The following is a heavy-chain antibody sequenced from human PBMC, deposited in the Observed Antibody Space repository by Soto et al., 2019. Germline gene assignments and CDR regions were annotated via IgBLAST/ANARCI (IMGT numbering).Heavy chain of an antibody. D-gene: IGHD6-6*01. V-gene: IGHV3-33*01. CDR2: MWYDGSNK. Sequence: GGSLSLSCAASGFTFSSYCMHWVRQAPGKGLEWVAVMWYDGSNKYYADSVKGRFTISRDNSKNTLYLQMNSLRAEDTAVYYCARDPTRTSSSVDYWGQGTLVTVSS. J-gene: IGHJ4*02. CDR1: GFTFSSYC. CDR3: ARDPTRTSSSVDY.